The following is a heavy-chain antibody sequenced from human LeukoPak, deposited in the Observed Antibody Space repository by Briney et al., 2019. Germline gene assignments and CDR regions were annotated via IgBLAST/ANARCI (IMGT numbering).Heavy chain of an antibody. CDR2: IYFTGST. J-gene: IGHJ5*01. CDR3: AGMVRGVQIKPDS. Sequence: SETLSLTCSVSGGSISSSTYYWGWIRQPPGKGLEWIGYIYFTGSTEYNPSLQSRVTISVDTSNNQFSLKPSSVTAADTAVYYCAGMVRGVQIKPDSWGQGTLVTVSS. D-gene: IGHD3-10*01. CDR1: GGSISSSTYY. V-gene: IGHV4-39*01.